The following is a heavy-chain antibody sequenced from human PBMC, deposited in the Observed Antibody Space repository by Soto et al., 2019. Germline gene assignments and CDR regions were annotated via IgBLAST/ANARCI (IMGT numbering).Heavy chain of an antibody. D-gene: IGHD3-22*01. V-gene: IGHV4-59*12. CDR2: INHSGST. CDR3: ASSDRSGFGFDY. CDR1: GGSISSYY. J-gene: IGHJ4*02. Sequence: TSETLSLTCTVSGGSISSYYWSWIRQPPGKRLEYIGYINHSGSTNYNPSLKSRVTISVDTSKNQFSLKLTSVTAADTAVYYCASSDRSGFGFDYWGQGTLVTVSS.